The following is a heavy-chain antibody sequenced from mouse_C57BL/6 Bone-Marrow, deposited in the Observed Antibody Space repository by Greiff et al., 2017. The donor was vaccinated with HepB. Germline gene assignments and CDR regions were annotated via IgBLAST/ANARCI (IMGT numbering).Heavy chain of an antibody. CDR1: GYTFTNYW. CDR2: IYPGGGYT. D-gene: IGHD1-1*01. V-gene: IGHV1-63*01. CDR3: ARWGYYYCSSYAWVAY. J-gene: IGHJ3*01. Sequence: QVQLQQSGAELVRPGTSVKMSCKASGYTFTNYWIGWAKQRPGHGLEWIGDIYPGGGYTNYNEKFKGKATLTADKSSSTAYMQFSSLTSEDSAIYYCARWGYYYCSSYAWVAYWGQGTLVTVSA.